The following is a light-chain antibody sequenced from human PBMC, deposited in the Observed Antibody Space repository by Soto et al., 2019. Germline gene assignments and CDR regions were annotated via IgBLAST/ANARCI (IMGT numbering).Light chain of an antibody. Sequence: ETVLTQSPGTLSLSPGERATLSCRASQSVSNSYLAWYQQKPGHDQAPRLLIYGASSRATGIPDRFSGSGSGTDFTLTITRLEPEDFAVYYCQQYGNSPSTFGQGTRLEIK. V-gene: IGKV3-20*01. J-gene: IGKJ5*01. CDR1: QSVSNSY. CDR2: GAS. CDR3: QQYGNSPST.